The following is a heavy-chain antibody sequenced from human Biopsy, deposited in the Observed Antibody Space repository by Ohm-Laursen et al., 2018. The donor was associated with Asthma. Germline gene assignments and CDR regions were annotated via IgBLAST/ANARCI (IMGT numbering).Heavy chain of an antibody. V-gene: IGHV5-10-1*04. CDR2: IDPSDSYT. J-gene: IGHJ4*02. Sequence: ESLKISCKGSGYSFTSYWISWVRQMPGKGLEWMGRIDPSDSYTNYSPSFQGQVTISADMSISTAFLQWSSLKASDTAIYYCARFIDGTFFVDYWGQGTLVTVSS. D-gene: IGHD1-7*01. CDR3: ARFIDGTFFVDY. CDR1: GYSFTSYW.